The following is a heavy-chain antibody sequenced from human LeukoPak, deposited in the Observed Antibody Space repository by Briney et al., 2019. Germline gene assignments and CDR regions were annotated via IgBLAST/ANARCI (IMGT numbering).Heavy chain of an antibody. D-gene: IGHD2-2*01. CDR1: GGTFSNYA. V-gene: IGHV1-69*10. CDR2: IIPILGIA. Sequence: VKVSCKASGGTFSNYAISWVRQAPGQGLEWMGRIIPILGIANYAQKFQGRVTITADKSTSTAYMELSSLRSEDTAVYYCARVLVPAAPLYGMDVWGQGTTVTVSS. J-gene: IGHJ6*02. CDR3: ARVLVPAAPLYGMDV.